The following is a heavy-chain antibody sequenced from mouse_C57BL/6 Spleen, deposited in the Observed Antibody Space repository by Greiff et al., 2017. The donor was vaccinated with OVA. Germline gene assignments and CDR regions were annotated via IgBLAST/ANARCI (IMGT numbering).Heavy chain of an antibody. J-gene: IGHJ4*01. CDR2: IRLKSDNYAT. CDR1: GFTFSNYW. V-gene: IGHV6-3*01. CDR3: TLGTAQAPYAMDY. D-gene: IGHD3-2*02. Sequence: EVKVEESGGGLVQPGGSMKLSCVASGFTFSNYWMNWVRQSPEKGLEWVAQIRLKSDNYATHYAESVKGRFTISRDDSKSSVYLQMNNLRAEDTGIYYCTLGTAQAPYAMDYWGQGTSVTVSS.